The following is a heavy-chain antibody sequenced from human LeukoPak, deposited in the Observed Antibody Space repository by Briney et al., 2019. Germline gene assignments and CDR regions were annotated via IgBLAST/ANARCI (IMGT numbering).Heavy chain of an antibody. CDR3: AKDPLYYGSGAYGMDV. V-gene: IGHV3-43*02. Sequence: GGSLRLSCAASGFTFDDYAMHWVRQAPGKGLGWVSLISGDGGSTYYADSVKGRFTISRDNSKNSLYLQMNSLRTEDTALYYCAKDPLYYGSGAYGMDVWGQGTTVTVSS. CDR2: ISGDGGST. J-gene: IGHJ6*02. CDR1: GFTFDDYA. D-gene: IGHD3-10*01.